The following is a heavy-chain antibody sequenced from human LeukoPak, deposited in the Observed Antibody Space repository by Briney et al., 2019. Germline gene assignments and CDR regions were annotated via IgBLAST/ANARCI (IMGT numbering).Heavy chain of an antibody. CDR1: GFTFSSHA. V-gene: IGHV3-30-3*01. J-gene: IGHJ4*02. Sequence: PGGSLRLSCAASGFTFSSHAMHWVRQAPGKGLEWVAVISYDGNTKYYADFVRGRFTISRDNSKNTLYLQVNSLRTEDTAVYYCAGARDTSWHNFDNWGQGTLVIVSS. CDR2: ISYDGNTK. CDR3: AGARDTSWHNFDN. D-gene: IGHD2-2*01.